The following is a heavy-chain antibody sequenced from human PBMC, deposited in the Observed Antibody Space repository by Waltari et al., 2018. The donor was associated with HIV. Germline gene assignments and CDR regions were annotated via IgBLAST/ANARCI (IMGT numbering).Heavy chain of an antibody. CDR3: ARVGGGSSSHWFDP. J-gene: IGHJ5*02. Sequence: QVQLVQSGAEVKKPGSSVKVSCKASGGTFSSYAISWVRQAPGQGLEWMGGIIPILGSANYAQKFQGRVTITADESTSTAYMELSSLRSEDTAVYYCARVGGGSSSHWFDPWGQGTLVTVSS. D-gene: IGHD6-6*01. V-gene: IGHV1-69*01. CDR1: GGTFSSYA. CDR2: IIPILGSA.